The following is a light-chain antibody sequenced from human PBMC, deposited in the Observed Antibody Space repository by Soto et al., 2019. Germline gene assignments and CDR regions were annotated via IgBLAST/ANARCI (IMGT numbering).Light chain of an antibody. CDR1: SGDIGSYNR. Sequence: QSVLTQPASVSGSPGQSITISCTGTSGDIGSYNRVSWYQQHPGKAPKLIIFGVYDRPSGISDRFSGSKSGNTASLTIFGLQVEDEAVYYCSSYTSGSTLPWVFGTGTKVTVL. V-gene: IGLV2-14*01. J-gene: IGLJ1*01. CDR2: GVY. CDR3: SSYTSGSTLPWV.